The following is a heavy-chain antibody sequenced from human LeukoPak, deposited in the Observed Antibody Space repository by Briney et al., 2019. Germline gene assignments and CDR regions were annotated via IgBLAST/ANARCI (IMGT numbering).Heavy chain of an antibody. V-gene: IGHV1-69*13. CDR1: GATLSSFT. Sequence: ASVKVSCKASGATLSSFTITWVRQAPGQGLEWMGGIIPVFGTANYAQKFQGRVTITADESTRTAYMELTSLRSEDTAVYYCARRGRSSSLDVPWFDSWGQGTLVTVSS. CDR2: IIPVFGTA. J-gene: IGHJ5*01. CDR3: ARRGRSSSLDVPWFDS. D-gene: IGHD6-6*01.